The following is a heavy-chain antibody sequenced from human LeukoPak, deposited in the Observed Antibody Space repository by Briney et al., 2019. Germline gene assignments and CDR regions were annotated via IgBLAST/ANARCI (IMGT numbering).Heavy chain of an antibody. Sequence: GGSLRLSCAAPEFTFSSTWMTWVRQAPGKGLEWVANIKQDGSDKFYVDSVKGRFTISRDNAKNSLYLQMNSLRAEDTAVYYWTSHSYAAYDICGQGTMVTVSS. D-gene: IGHD5-18*01. CDR1: EFTFSSTW. J-gene: IGHJ3*02. CDR2: IKQDGSDK. CDR3: TSHSYAAYDI. V-gene: IGHV3-7*05.